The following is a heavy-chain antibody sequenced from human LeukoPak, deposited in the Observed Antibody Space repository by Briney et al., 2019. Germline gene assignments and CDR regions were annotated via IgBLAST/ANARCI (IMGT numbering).Heavy chain of an antibody. CDR2: IIPIFGTA. Sequence: ASVKVSCKASGGTFSSYAISWVRQAPGQGLEWMGGIIPIFGTANYAQKLQGRVTITADESTSTAYMELSSLRSEDTAVYYCARDHGDYGTFDIWGQGTMVTVSS. V-gene: IGHV1-69*13. CDR1: GGTFSSYA. J-gene: IGHJ3*02. D-gene: IGHD4-17*01. CDR3: ARDHGDYGTFDI.